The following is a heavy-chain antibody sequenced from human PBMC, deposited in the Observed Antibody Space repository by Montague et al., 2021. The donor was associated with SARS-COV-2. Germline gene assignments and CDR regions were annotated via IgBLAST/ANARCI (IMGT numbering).Heavy chain of an antibody. CDR1: GGSISRYY. D-gene: IGHD3-10*01. CDR3: ARVGFGEYFDY. V-gene: IGHV4-59*01. J-gene: IGHJ4*02. CDR2: VFYSGST. Sequence: SETLSLTCTVSGGSISRYYWSWIRHSPGKGLEWNGNVFYSGSTNYNPSLKSRVTIFEDRSKNQFSLRLSSVTAADTAVYYCARVGFGEYFDYWGQGTLATVSS.